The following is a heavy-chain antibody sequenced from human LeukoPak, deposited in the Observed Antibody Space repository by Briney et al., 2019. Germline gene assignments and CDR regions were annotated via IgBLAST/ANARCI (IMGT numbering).Heavy chain of an antibody. J-gene: IGHJ4*02. D-gene: IGHD3-22*01. CDR3: AKDSLYDSSGYVIDY. CDR1: GFTFSSYG. Sequence: GGSLRLSCAASGFTFSSYGMHWVRQAPGKGLEWVAFIRYDGSNKYYADSVKGRFTISRDNSKNTLYLQMNSLRAEDTAVYYCAKDSLYDSSGYVIDYWGQGTLVTVS. CDR2: IRYDGSNK. V-gene: IGHV3-30*02.